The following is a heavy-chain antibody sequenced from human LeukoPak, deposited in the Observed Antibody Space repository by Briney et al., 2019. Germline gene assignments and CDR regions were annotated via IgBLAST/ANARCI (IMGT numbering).Heavy chain of an antibody. CDR2: IIPIFGTA. V-gene: IGHV1-69*01. CDR1: GGTFSSYA. J-gene: IGHJ4*02. D-gene: IGHD3-9*01. CDR3: ARESPTYYDILTGSPGLYYFDY. Sequence: GASVKVSCKASGGTFSSYAISWVRQAPGQGLEWMGGIIPIFGTANYAQKFQGRVTITADESTSTVYMELSSLRSEDTAVYYCARESPTYYDILTGSPGLYYFDYWGQGTLVTVSS.